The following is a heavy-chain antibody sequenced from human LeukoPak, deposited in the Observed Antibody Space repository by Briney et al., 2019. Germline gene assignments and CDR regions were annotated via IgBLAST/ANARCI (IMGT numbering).Heavy chain of an antibody. J-gene: IGHJ5*02. Sequence: PSETLSLTCAVYGGSFSGYYWSWIRQPPGKGLEWIGYIYYSGSTNYNPSLKSRVTISVDTSKNQFSLKLSSVTAADTAVYYCARGPWQWLSGGWFDPWGQGTLVTVSS. CDR1: GGSFSGYY. CDR3: ARGPWQWLSGGWFDP. V-gene: IGHV4-59*01. CDR2: IYYSGST. D-gene: IGHD6-19*01.